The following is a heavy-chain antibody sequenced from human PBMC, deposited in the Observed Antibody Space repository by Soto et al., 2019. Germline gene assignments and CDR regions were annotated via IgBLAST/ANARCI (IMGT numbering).Heavy chain of an antibody. V-gene: IGHV4-31*03. CDR1: GGSISSGGYY. CDR3: ARFSGSYLRA. Sequence: QVQLQESGPGLVKPSQALSLTCTVSGGSISSGGYYWSWVRQHPGKGLEWIAYMYYSGSTYYNPSLKSRVSVSVDTSKNQFSLKLSSVTAADTAVYYCARFSGSYLRAWGQGTLFTVSS. D-gene: IGHD1-26*01. CDR2: MYYSGST. J-gene: IGHJ5*02.